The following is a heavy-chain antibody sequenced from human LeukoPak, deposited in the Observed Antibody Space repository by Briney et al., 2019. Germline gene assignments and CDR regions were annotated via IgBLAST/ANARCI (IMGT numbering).Heavy chain of an antibody. D-gene: IGHD4-11*01. CDR3: ASTPDYSNFGGGA. CDR1: GASISTYH. V-gene: IGHV4-59*12. J-gene: IGHJ5*02. Sequence: SETLSLTCTVSGASISTYHWNWIRQPPGKGLEWIGYVHYSGSTNYHPSLNSRVTISVDTSKNQFSLKLSSVTAADTAVYYCASTPDYSNFGGGAWGQGTLVTVSS. CDR2: VHYSGST.